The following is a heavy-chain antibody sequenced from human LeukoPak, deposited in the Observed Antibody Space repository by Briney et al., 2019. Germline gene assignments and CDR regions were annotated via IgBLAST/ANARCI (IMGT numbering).Heavy chain of an antibody. V-gene: IGHV4-34*01. Sequence: SETLSLTCAVYGGSFSGYYWSWIRQPPGKGLEWIGEINHSGSTNYNPSLKSRGTTSVDTSKNQFSLKLSSVTAADTAVYYCARRAGAYSHPYDYWGQGTLVTVSS. CDR2: INHSGST. D-gene: IGHD4/OR15-4a*01. J-gene: IGHJ4*02. CDR1: GGSFSGYY. CDR3: ARRAGAYSHPYDY.